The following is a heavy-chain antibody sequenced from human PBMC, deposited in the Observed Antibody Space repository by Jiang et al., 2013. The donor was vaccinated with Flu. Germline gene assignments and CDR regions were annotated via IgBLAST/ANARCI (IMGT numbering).Heavy chain of an antibody. CDR3: ARQGVSFFDY. D-gene: IGHD3-10*01. V-gene: IGHV4-39*07. J-gene: IGHJ4*02. CDR2: IYYSGST. Sequence: LLKPSETLSLTCTVSGGSISSSTYYWGWIRQPPGKGLEWIGSIYYSGSTYYNPSLKSRVTISVDTSKNQFSLKLSSVTAADTAVYYCARQGVSFFDYWGQGTLVTVSS. CDR1: GGSISSSTYY.